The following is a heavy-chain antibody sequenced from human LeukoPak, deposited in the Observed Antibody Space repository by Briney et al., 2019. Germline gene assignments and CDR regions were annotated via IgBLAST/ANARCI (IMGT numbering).Heavy chain of an antibody. CDR3: ARDLSGSLQN. Sequence: PSETLSLTCTVSGGSISSYYWSWIRQPPGKGLEWIGYIYYSGSTNYNPSLKSRVTISEDTSKNQFSLKLSSVTAADTAMYYCARDLSGSLQNWGQGTLVTVSS. CDR2: IYYSGST. CDR1: GGSISSYY. J-gene: IGHJ4*02. V-gene: IGHV4-59*01. D-gene: IGHD1-26*01.